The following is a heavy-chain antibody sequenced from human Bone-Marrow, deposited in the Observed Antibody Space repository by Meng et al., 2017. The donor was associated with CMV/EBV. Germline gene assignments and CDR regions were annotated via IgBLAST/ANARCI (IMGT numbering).Heavy chain of an antibody. Sequence: GGSLRLSCAASGFTFDDYAMHWVRQAPGKGLEWVSGISWNSGSIGYADSVKGRFTISRDNSKNTLYLQMNSLRAEDTAVYYCAREIPDSSGYYYRYDYYYGMDVWGQGTTVTVSS. J-gene: IGHJ6*02. V-gene: IGHV3-9*01. D-gene: IGHD3-22*01. CDR2: ISWNSGSI. CDR1: GFTFDDYA. CDR3: AREIPDSSGYYYRYDYYYGMDV.